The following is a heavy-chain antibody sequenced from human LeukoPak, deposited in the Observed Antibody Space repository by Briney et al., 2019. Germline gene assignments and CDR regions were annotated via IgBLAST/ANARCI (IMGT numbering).Heavy chain of an antibody. CDR2: ISYDGSIK. CDR1: GFTFSSYG. Sequence: PGGSLRLSCAASGFTFSSYGMHWVRQAPGKGLEWVAVISYDGSIKYYADSVKGRFTISRDNSKNTLYLQMNSLRAEDTAFYYCAQDLYGSWGQGTLVTVSS. J-gene: IGHJ4*02. D-gene: IGHD3-10*01. CDR3: AQDLYGS. V-gene: IGHV3-30*18.